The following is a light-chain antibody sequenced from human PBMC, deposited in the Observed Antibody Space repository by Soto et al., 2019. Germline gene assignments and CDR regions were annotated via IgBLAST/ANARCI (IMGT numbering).Light chain of an antibody. J-gene: IGLJ2*01. CDR1: SSNIGAGHD. Sequence: QSVLTQPSSVSGAPGQRVTISCTGSSSNIGAGHDVHWYQQLPGTAPKLLIYGNTNRPSGVPDRFSGSKSGTSASLAITGLQAEDEADYYCQSYDSSLKVVFGGGTKLTVL. CDR2: GNT. V-gene: IGLV1-40*01. CDR3: QSYDSSLKVV.